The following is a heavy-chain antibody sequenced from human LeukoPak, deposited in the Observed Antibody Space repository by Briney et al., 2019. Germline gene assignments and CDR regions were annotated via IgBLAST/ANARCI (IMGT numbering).Heavy chain of an antibody. J-gene: IGHJ4*02. D-gene: IGHD1-1*01. V-gene: IGHV3-23*01. CDR2: IDPGAGAT. Sequence: GGSLRLSCATSHFILRDYVMSWVRQAPGKGLEWVSTIDPGAGATFYPDSVKGWFTVSRDDSKNTMFLQMNSLRVGDTALYYCAKGPTLTTYFFDSWGQGTLVTVSS. CDR3: AKGPTLTTYFFDS. CDR1: HFILRDYV.